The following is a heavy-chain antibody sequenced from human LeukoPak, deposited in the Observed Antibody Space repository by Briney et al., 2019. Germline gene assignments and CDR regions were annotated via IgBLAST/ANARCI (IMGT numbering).Heavy chain of an antibody. CDR2: ISSSGVTI. V-gene: IGHV3-11*01. CDR1: GFTFSDSY. D-gene: IGHD1-1*01. J-gene: IGHJ4*02. CDR3: VRWRHTDDLLTTFDL. Sequence: PGGSLRLSCATSGFTFSDSYMSWVRQAPGQGPEWVSYISSSGVTIKYADSVRGRFTISRDNAGNSLFLQMNALIGEDTAVYYCVRWRHTDDLLTTFDLWGQGTLVTVSS.